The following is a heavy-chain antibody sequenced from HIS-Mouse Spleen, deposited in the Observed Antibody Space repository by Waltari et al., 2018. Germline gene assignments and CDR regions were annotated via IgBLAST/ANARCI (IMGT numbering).Heavy chain of an antibody. J-gene: IGHJ4*02. CDR3: AKDRQQLGFDY. CDR1: GFTFSSYG. Sequence: QVQLVESGGGVVQPGRSLRLSGAASGFTFSSYGMHWVRQAPGKGLEWVAVISYDGSNKYYADSVKGRFTISRDNSKNTLYLQMNSLRAEDTAVYYCAKDRQQLGFDYWGQGTLVTVSS. D-gene: IGHD6-13*01. CDR2: ISYDGSNK. V-gene: IGHV3-30*18.